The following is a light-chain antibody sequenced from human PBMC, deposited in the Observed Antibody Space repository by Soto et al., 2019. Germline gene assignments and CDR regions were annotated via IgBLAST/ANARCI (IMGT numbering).Light chain of an antibody. J-gene: IGLJ2*01. Sequence: QSVLPQSPSASASLGASVKLTCTLSSGHSSYAIAWHQQQPEKGPRYLMKLNSAGSHSRGEGIPDRFSGARSGAERYLTIASLQSEDEADEYCQTWGTDSHVVFGGGTKLTVL. CDR2: LNSAGSH. CDR3: QTWGTDSHVV. V-gene: IGLV4-69*01. CDR1: SGHSSYA.